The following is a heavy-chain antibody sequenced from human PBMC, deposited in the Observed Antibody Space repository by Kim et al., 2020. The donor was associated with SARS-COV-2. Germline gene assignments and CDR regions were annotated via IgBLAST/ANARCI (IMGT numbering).Heavy chain of an antibody. J-gene: IGHJ5*02. V-gene: IGHV4-34*01. CDR3: ARGRGGKQNWFDP. D-gene: IGHD3-10*01. CDR1: GGSFSGYY. Sequence: SETLSLTCAVYGGSFSGYYWSWIRQPPGKGLEWIGEINHSGSTNYNPSLKSRVTISVDTSKNQFSLKLSSVTAADTAVYYCARGRGGKQNWFDPWGQGTL. CDR2: INHSGST.